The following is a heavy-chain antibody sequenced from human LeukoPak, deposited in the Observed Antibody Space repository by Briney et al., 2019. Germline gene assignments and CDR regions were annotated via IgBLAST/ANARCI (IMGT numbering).Heavy chain of an antibody. CDR2: ISGSGGST. J-gene: IGHJ4*02. V-gene: IGHV3-23*01. Sequence: GRSLRLSCAASGFTFSSYAMSWVRQAPGKGLEWVSAISGSGGSTYYADSVKGRFTISRDNSKNTLYLQMNSLRAEDTAVYYCAKGGIYYDSSDYWDYWGQGTLVTVSS. D-gene: IGHD3-22*01. CDR1: GFTFSSYA. CDR3: AKGGIYYDSSDYWDY.